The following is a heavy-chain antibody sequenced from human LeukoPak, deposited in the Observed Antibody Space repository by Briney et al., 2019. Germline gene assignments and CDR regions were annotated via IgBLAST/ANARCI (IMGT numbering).Heavy chain of an antibody. CDR3: ARQTPGRQWFDP. CDR1: GGSISSYY. Sequence: PSETLSLTCTVSGGSISSYYWSWIRQPPGKGLEWIGYIHYSGSTNYNPSLKSRVTISVDTSKNQFSLKLSSVTAADTAVYYCARQTPGRQWFDPWGQGTLVTVSS. D-gene: IGHD2-15*01. J-gene: IGHJ5*02. CDR2: IHYSGST. V-gene: IGHV4-59*01.